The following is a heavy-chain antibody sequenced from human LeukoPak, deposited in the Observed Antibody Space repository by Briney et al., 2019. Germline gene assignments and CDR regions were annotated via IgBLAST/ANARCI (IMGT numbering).Heavy chain of an antibody. CDR2: IYYSGST. D-gene: IGHD1-26*01. CDR3: ARHDFGSYRWFDP. J-gene: IGHJ5*02. V-gene: IGHV4-59*08. CDR1: GGSISSYY. Sequence: SETLSLTCTVSGGSISSYYWSWIRQPPGKGLEWIGYIYYSGSTNYNPSLKSRVTISVDTSKNQFSLKLSSVTAADTAVYYCARHDFGSYRWFDPWGQGTLVTVSS.